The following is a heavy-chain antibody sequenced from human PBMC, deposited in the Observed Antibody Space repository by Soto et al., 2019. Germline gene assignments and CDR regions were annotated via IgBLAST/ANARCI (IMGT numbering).Heavy chain of an antibody. CDR1: GFTFSSYS. CDR2: ISSSSSTI. D-gene: IGHD4-17*01. V-gene: IGHV3-48*01. Sequence: EVQLVESGGGLVQPGGSLRLSCAASGFTFSSYSMNWVRQAPGKGLEWVSYISSSSSTIYYADSVKGRFTISRDNAKNSLYLKMNSLRAEDTAVYYCAREADYVNWFGPWGQGTLVTVSS. J-gene: IGHJ5*02. CDR3: AREADYVNWFGP.